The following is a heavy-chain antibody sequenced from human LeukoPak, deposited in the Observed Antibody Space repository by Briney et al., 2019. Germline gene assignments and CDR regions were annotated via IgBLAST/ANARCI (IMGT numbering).Heavy chain of an antibody. CDR3: ARCIPGTTGFDY. D-gene: IGHD1-20*01. Sequence: PGGSLRLSCAASGFTFSRYWMSWVRQAPGKGLQWVGNIKEDGSEKYYVDSVKGRFTVSKDNVKNSLYLQMNSLRAEDTALYFCARCIPGTTGFDYWGQGTLATVSS. CDR2: IKEDGSEK. J-gene: IGHJ4*02. V-gene: IGHV3-7*01. CDR1: GFTFSRYW.